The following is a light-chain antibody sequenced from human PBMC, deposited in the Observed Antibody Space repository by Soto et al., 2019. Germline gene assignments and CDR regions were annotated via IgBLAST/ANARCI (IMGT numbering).Light chain of an antibody. V-gene: IGKV1-5*03. J-gene: IGKJ4*01. CDR2: KAS. CDR3: QQYNSYPLT. CDR1: QSIRSW. Sequence: DIQMTQSPSTLSASVGDRVTITCRASQSIRSWLAWYQQKPGKAPNLLIYKASSLESGVTSRFSGSGSGTEFTLTISSLQPDAFATYYCQQYNSYPLTFGGGTKVEIK.